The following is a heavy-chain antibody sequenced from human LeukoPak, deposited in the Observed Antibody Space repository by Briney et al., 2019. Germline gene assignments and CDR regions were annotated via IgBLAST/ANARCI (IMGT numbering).Heavy chain of an antibody. CDR2: IYYSGST. CDR1: GGSISSYY. CDR3: ARDYYDSSSNRGWLLGY. V-gene: IGHV4-59*01. Sequence: SETLSLTCTVSGGSISSYYWSWIRQPPGKGLESIGYIYYSGSTNYNPSLKSRVTISVDTSKNQFSLKLSSVTAADTAVYYCARDYYDSSSNRGWLLGYWGQGTLVTVSS. D-gene: IGHD3-22*01. J-gene: IGHJ4*02.